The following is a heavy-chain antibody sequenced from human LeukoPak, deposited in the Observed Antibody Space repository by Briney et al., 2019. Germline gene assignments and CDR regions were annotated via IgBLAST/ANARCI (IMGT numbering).Heavy chain of an antibody. CDR3: ARHSGYSSSWGDRFDY. CDR2: IYHSVTT. V-gene: IGHV4-38-2*01. Sequence: PSETLSLTCAVSGYSITRCYYWGWIRQPPGEGVEWNGSIYHSVTTNYNPSIKSRVTISVDTSKNRFSLKLSSVTAADTAVYYCARHSGYSSSWGDRFDYWGQGTLVTASS. CDR1: GYSITRCYY. D-gene: IGHD6-13*01. J-gene: IGHJ4*02.